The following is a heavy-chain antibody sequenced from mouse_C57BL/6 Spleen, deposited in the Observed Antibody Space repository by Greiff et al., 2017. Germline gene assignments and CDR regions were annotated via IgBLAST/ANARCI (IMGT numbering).Heavy chain of an antibody. CDR1: GYTFTSYW. CDR2: IYPGSGST. Sequence: QVQLKQPGAELVKPGASVKMSCKASGYTFTSYWITWVKQRPGQGLEWIGDIYPGSGSTNYNEKFKSKATLTVDTSSSTAYMQRSSLTSEDSAVYYCARGITTVVGYCDYWGQGTTLTVSS. V-gene: IGHV1-55*01. CDR3: ARGITTVVGYCDY. D-gene: IGHD1-1*01. J-gene: IGHJ2*01.